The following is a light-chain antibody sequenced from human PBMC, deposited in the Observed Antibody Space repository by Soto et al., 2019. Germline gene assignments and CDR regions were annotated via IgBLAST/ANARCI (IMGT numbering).Light chain of an antibody. V-gene: IGKV3-15*01. CDR2: GTF. Sequence: EIVMTQSPATLSVSPGERATLSCTASQSVSDNLAWYQQKPGQAPRLLIYGTFTRPPGIPARFSGSGSGTEFTLTISSLQSDDFGIYFCQQYASRPPWTFGQGTKVEIK. CDR3: QQYASRPPWT. CDR1: QSVSDN. J-gene: IGKJ1*01.